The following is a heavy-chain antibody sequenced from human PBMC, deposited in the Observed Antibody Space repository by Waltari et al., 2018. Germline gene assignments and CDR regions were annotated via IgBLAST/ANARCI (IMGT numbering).Heavy chain of an antibody. CDR3: ARASDGSYPFDT. J-gene: IGHJ4*02. D-gene: IGHD1-26*01. CDR2: IYYSGNT. V-gene: IGHV4-31*03. CDR1: GGAVNSGGYH. Sequence: VQLQESGPTLVKSSQPLSLTCSVSGGAVNSGGYHWSWVRQRPGRGLEWIGHIYYSGNTIYNPSLESRLTISVDTSKNEFSLRLSSLTAADTAVYYCARASDGSYPFDTWGQGTLVTVSS.